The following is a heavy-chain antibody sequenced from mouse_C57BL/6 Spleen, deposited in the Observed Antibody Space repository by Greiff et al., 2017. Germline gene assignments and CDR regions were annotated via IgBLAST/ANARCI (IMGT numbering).Heavy chain of an antibody. CDR1: GYTFTSYW. D-gene: IGHD3-3*01. V-gene: IGHV1-64*01. CDR3: AKGLDREWFAY. J-gene: IGHJ3*01. Sequence: VQLQQPGAELVKPGASVKLSCKASGYTFTSYWMHWVKQSPGQGLEWIGMIHPTSGSTNYNEKFKSKATLTVDKSSSTAYMQLRGLTSADSAVYYCAKGLDREWFAYWGQGTLVTVSA. CDR2: IHPTSGST.